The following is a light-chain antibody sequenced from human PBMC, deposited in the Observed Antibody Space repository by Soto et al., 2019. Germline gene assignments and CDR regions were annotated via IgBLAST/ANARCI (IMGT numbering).Light chain of an antibody. J-gene: IGLJ1*01. CDR1: SSDVGGYNY. V-gene: IGLV2-14*01. CDR3: SSYTSSSTLV. CDR2: DVS. Sequence: QSALTQPASLSGSPGQSIPISCTGTSSDVGGYNYVSWYQQHPGKAPKLMIYDVSNRPSGVSNRFSGSKSGNTASLTISGLQAEDEADYYCSSYTSSSTLVFGTGTKVTVL.